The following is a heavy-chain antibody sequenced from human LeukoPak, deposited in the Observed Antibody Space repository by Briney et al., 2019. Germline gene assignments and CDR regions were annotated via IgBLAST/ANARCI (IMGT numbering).Heavy chain of an antibody. Sequence: SVKVSCKASGGTFSSYAISWVRQAPGQGLEWMGGIIPIFGTANYAQKFLGRVTITADESTSTAYMELSSLRSEDTAVYYCASGITIFGVVAWRWFDPWGQGTLVTVSS. J-gene: IGHJ5*02. CDR3: ASGITIFGVVAWRWFDP. V-gene: IGHV1-69*13. CDR2: IIPIFGTA. CDR1: GGTFSSYA. D-gene: IGHD3-3*01.